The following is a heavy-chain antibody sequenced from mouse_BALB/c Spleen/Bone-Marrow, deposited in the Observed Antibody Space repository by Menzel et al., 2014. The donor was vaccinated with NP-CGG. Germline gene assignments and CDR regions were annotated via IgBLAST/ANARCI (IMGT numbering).Heavy chain of an antibody. Sequence: EVKLVESGPSLVKPSQTLSLTCSVTGDSITSGYWNWIRKFPGNKLEYMGYIRYSGSNYYNPSLKRRLSITRDTSKNHYYLELNSATTEDTAAYYCATYDGYYFDYWGQGTTLTVSS. CDR2: IRYSGSN. CDR3: ATYDGYYFDY. V-gene: IGHV3-8*02. CDR1: GDSITSGY. D-gene: IGHD1-2*01. J-gene: IGHJ2*01.